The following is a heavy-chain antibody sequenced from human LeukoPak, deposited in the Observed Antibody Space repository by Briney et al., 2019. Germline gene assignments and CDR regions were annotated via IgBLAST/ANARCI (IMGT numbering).Heavy chain of an antibody. CDR2: MSSSGSTI. V-gene: IGHV3-11*04. CDR1: GFSFSDDY. D-gene: IGHD3-10*01. CDR3: ARALGPIEY. J-gene: IGHJ4*02. Sequence: GGSLRLSCAASGFSFSDDYMSWLRQVPGKGLEWVSYMSSSGSTIFYADSVKGRFNISRDNAKKSLYLQMNSLRVEHTAVYYCARALGPIEYWGRGTLVTVSS.